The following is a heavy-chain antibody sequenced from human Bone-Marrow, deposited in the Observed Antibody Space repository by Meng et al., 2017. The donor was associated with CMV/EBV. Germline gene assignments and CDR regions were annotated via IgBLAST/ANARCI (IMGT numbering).Heavy chain of an antibody. CDR2: ISYDGGNK. CDR1: EFTFSSYA. D-gene: IGHD3-22*01. CDR3: ARGQGIGYDSSGYYWDY. J-gene: IGHJ4*02. V-gene: IGHV3-30-3*01. Sequence: GESLKISCAASEFTFSSYAMHWVRQAPGKRLEWVSLISYDGGNKYYADSVKGRFTMSRDNSKNTLYLQRNSLRAEDTAVYYCARGQGIGYDSSGYYWDYWGQGTLVTSPQ.